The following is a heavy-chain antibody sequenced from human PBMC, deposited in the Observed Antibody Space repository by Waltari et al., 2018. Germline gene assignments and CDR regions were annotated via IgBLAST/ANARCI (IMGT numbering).Heavy chain of an antibody. D-gene: IGHD3-22*01. CDR1: GAPFSSYA. CDR3: ASVDDSSGYYYFDY. Sequence: QVQLVQSGAEVKKPGSSVKVSCKASGAPFSSYAISWVRPDPGQGLELMGGIIPIFGTANYAQKLQGRVTITADESTSTAYMELSSLRSEDTAVYYCASVDDSSGYYYFDYWGQGTLVTVSS. V-gene: IGHV1-69*12. CDR2: IIPIFGTA. J-gene: IGHJ4*02.